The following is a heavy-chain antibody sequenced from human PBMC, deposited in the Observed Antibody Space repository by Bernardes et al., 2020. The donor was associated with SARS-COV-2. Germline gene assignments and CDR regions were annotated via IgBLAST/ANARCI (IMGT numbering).Heavy chain of an antibody. J-gene: IGHJ5*02. CDR2: IYYSGST. D-gene: IGHD2-2*01. CDR3: ARELDCSRTSCYFDWFDP. V-gene: IGHV4-39*07. Sequence: SETLSLTCTVSGDSISSSSYYWGWIRQSPGKGLEWIGSIYYSGSTYYNPSIKSRVTISIDTSKNQFSLRLSSVTAADTAVYYCARELDCSRTSCYFDWFDPWGQGSLVTVFS. CDR1: GDSISSSSYY.